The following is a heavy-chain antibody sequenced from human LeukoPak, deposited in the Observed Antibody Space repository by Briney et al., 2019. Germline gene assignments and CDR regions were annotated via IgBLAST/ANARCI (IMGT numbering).Heavy chain of an antibody. J-gene: IGHJ3*02. CDR2: ISSSGSTI. Sequence: PGGSLRLSCAASGFTFSDYYMSWIRQAPGKGLEWVSYISSSGSTIYYADSVEGRFTISRDNAKNSLYLQMNSLRAEDTAVYYCARVLMVRGAKTAFDIWGQGTMVTVSS. V-gene: IGHV3-11*01. CDR3: ARVLMVRGAKTAFDI. D-gene: IGHD3-10*01. CDR1: GFTFSDYY.